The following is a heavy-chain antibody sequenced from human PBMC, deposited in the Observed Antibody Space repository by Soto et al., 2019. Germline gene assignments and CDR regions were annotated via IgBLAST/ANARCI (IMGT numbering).Heavy chain of an antibody. Sequence: RLPCPAAEFTCRGFAMKRFIKNQGKGLEWVSLIGESGTPTYYADSVKGRFTISRDNSGNTLFLEMYSLRAEDTAVYYCARYIPGVRYYGMDVWGQGTTVTVSS. V-gene: IGHV3-23*01. D-gene: IGHD2-2*01. CDR2: IGESGTPT. J-gene: IGHJ6*02. CDR3: ARYIPGVRYYGMDV. CDR1: EFTCRGFA.